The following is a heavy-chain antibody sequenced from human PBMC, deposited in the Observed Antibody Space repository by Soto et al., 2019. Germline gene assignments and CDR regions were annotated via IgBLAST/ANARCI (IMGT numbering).Heavy chain of an antibody. V-gene: IGHV3-48*02. CDR1: GFTFSSYS. CDR2: ISSSSSTI. D-gene: IGHD2-2*01. J-gene: IGHJ4*02. CDR3: ARDAIVVVPAAIPYVDY. Sequence: EVQLVESGGGLVQPGGSLRRSCAASGFTFSSYSMNWVRQAPGKGLEWVSYISSSSSTIYYADSVKGRFTISRDNAKNSLYLQMKSLRDEDTAVYYCARDAIVVVPAAIPYVDYWGQGTLVTVSS.